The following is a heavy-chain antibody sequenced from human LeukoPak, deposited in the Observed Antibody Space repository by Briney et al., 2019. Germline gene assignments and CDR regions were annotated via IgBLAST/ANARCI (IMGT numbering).Heavy chain of an antibody. V-gene: IGHV3-74*01. CDR3: ASLGGITVTGPYDFDY. Sequence: GGSLRLSCAASGFTFSGNWMNWVRQAPGKGLVWVSRINGDGSRTSYADSVKGRFTISRDNARNTLYLQMNSLRAEDTAVYYCASLGGITVTGPYDFDYWGQGTVVTVSS. J-gene: IGHJ4*02. CDR2: INGDGSRT. CDR1: GFTFSGNW. D-gene: IGHD1-20*01.